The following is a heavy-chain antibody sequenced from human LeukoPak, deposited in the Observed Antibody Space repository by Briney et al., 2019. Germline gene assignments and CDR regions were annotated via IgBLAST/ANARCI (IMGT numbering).Heavy chain of an antibody. Sequence: GGSLRLSCAASGFTFSSYSMNWVRQAPGKGLEWVSSITSDSSFIFYADSVKGRFTISRDNAKNSLYLQMNTLRAEDTAVYYCARAVTYCSGGSCYSGLPSAYWGQGTLVTVSS. CDR2: ITSDSSFI. CDR1: GFTFSSYS. D-gene: IGHD2-15*01. J-gene: IGHJ4*02. V-gene: IGHV3-21*01. CDR3: ARAVTYCSGGSCYSGLPSAY.